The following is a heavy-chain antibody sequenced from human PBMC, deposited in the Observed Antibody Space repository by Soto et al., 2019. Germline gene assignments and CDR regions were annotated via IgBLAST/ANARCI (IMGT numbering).Heavy chain of an antibody. CDR2: ITSDGSDI. D-gene: IGHD3-16*01. Sequence: EVQLVESGGALVQPGGSLRLSCASSGFTFSRYWMHWVRQGPGKGLVWVSRITSDGSDIIYADSVKGRFTISRDNAKNTLYLQMNSLRAEDTAVYYCARESELGTKGLFDYWGQGTLVTVSS. J-gene: IGHJ4*02. CDR1: GFTFSRYW. CDR3: ARESELGTKGLFDY. V-gene: IGHV3-74*01.